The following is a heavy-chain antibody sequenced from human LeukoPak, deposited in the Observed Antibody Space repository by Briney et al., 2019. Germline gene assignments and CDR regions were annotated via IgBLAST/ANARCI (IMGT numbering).Heavy chain of an antibody. CDR1: GFSFHNFG. Sequence: GGSLRLSCAASGFSFHNFGMSWVRQAPGKGLERLSTISGSGDTTYYADSVKGRFTISKDNSKNTLYLQLNSLRVEDTAVYFCAKADTPLPLRGPYFDYWGQGTLVTVSS. CDR2: ISGSGDTT. CDR3: AKADTPLPLRGPYFDY. V-gene: IGHV3-23*01. D-gene: IGHD3-16*01. J-gene: IGHJ4*02.